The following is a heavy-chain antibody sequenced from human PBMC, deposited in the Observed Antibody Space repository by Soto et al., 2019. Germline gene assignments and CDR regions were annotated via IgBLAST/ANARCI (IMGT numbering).Heavy chain of an antibody. D-gene: IGHD3-3*01. CDR1: GFTFSSYS. J-gene: IGHJ6*02. Sequence: PGGSLRLSCAASGFTFSSYSMNWVRQAPGKGLEWVSSISSSSSYIYYADSVKGRFTISRDNAKNSLYLQMNSLRAEDTAVYYCARDLPPPGDFWSGHYYYYYGMDVWGQGTTVTVSS. CDR2: ISSSSSYI. CDR3: ARDLPPPGDFWSGHYYYYYGMDV. V-gene: IGHV3-21*01.